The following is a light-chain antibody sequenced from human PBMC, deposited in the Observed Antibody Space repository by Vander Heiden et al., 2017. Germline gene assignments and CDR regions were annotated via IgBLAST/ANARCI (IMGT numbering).Light chain of an antibody. CDR3: SAYIVSSTFV. CDR1: SSDIGDYNY. J-gene: IGLJ1*01. V-gene: IGLV2-14*01. CDR2: EVS. Sequence: QSALTQPASVSGSPGQSITISCSGTSSDIGDYNYISWYQQHPGKAPKLIIFEVSNRPSGVSSRFSGSKSGYTASLTISGLQAEDEADYYCSAYIVSSTFVFGTGTKVNVL.